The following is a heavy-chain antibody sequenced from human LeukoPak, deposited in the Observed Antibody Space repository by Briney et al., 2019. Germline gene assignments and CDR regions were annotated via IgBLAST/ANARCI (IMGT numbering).Heavy chain of an antibody. Sequence: SETLSLTCTVSGGSISNYYWSWIRQPPGKRLEWVGESNDSGGTNYNPSLKSRVTISADKSKNQVSLKLTSVTAADTAVYYCARLSVIVGAALEYYYYYMDAWGQGTTVTVSS. J-gene: IGHJ6*03. CDR1: GGSISNYY. CDR3: ARLSVIVGAALEYYYYYMDA. CDR2: SNDSGGT. D-gene: IGHD1-26*01. V-gene: IGHV4-34*01.